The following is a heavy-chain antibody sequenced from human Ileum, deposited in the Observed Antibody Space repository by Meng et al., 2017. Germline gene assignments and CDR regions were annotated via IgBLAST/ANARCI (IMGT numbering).Heavy chain of an antibody. Sequence: GESLKISCAASGFTFSSYSMNWVRQAPGKGPEWVSSISSSSSYIYYADSVKGRFTISRDNAKNSLYLQMNSLRAEDTAVYYCARWDGAAMVDYWGQGTLVTVSS. CDR1: GFTFSSYS. J-gene: IGHJ4*02. V-gene: IGHV3-21*01. CDR2: ISSSSSYI. D-gene: IGHD5-18*01. CDR3: ARWDGAAMVDY.